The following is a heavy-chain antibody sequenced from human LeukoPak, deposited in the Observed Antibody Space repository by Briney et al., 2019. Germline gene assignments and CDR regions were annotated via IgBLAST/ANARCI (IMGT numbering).Heavy chain of an antibody. J-gene: IGHJ6*04. D-gene: IGHD2-2*03. CDR3: TRPPPGYCSSTSCTWDV. CDR1: GFTFSGSA. Sequence: GGSLRLSCAASGFTFSGSAMPWVRQASGKGLEWVGRIRSKANSYATAYAASVKGRFTISRDDSKNTAYLQMNSLKTEDTAVYYCTRPPPGYCSSTSCTWDVWGKGTTVTVSS. CDR2: IRSKANSYAT. V-gene: IGHV3-73*01.